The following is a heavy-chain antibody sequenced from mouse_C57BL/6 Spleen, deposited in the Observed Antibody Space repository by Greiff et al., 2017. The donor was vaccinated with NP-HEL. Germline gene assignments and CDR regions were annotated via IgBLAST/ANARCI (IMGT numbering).Heavy chain of an antibody. J-gene: IGHJ2*01. CDR2: IYPGSGST. CDR1: GYTFTSYW. CDR3: ARDYYGSSFWFDY. V-gene: IGHV1-55*01. Sequence: QVQLQQPGAELVKPGASVKMSCKASGYTFTSYWITWVKPRPGQGLEWIGDIYPGSGSTNYNEKFKSKATLTVDTSSSTASMQLSILTSEDSAVYYCARDYYGSSFWFDYWGKGTTLTVSS. D-gene: IGHD1-1*01.